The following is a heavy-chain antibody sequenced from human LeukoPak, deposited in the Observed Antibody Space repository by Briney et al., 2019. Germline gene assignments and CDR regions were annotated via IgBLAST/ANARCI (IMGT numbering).Heavy chain of an antibody. Sequence: PSETLSLTCTVSGGSISSSSHYWGWIRQPPGKGLEWIGSIYYSGSTHYNPSLKSRVTISVDTSKNQFSLKLSSVTAADTAVYYCASTNCSSTSCYEWLNWFDPWGQGTLVTVSS. CDR2: IYYSGST. V-gene: IGHV4-39*01. CDR1: GGSISSSSHY. CDR3: ASTNCSSTSCYEWLNWFDP. J-gene: IGHJ5*02. D-gene: IGHD2-2*01.